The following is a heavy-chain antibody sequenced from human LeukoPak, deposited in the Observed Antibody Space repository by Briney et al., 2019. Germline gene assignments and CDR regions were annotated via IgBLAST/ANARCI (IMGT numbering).Heavy chain of an antibody. CDR3: ARRVGGTSFRDY. J-gene: IGHJ4*02. Sequence: SETLSLTCTVSGGSISGYYWGWIRQPPGEGLEWIGNMYHGGSTYYNPSLKSRVTISRDTSKNQFSLKLSSVTAADTAVYYCARRVGGTSFRDYWGQGTLVTVSS. D-gene: IGHD1-26*01. CDR2: MYHGGST. CDR1: GGSISGYY. V-gene: IGHV4-38-2*02.